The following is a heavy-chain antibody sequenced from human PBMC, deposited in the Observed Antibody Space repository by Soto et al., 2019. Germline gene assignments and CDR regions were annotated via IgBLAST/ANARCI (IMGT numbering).Heavy chain of an antibody. D-gene: IGHD6-13*01. J-gene: IGHJ4*02. CDR1: GFTFSSYG. V-gene: IGHV3-30*18. Sequence: PGGSLRLSCAASGFTFSSYGMHWVRQAPGKGLEWVAVISYDGSNKYYAESVKGRFTISRDNSKNTLYLQMNSLRAEDTAVYYCAKDGSSSWSLDYWGQGTLVTVSS. CDR2: ISYDGSNK. CDR3: AKDGSSSWSLDY.